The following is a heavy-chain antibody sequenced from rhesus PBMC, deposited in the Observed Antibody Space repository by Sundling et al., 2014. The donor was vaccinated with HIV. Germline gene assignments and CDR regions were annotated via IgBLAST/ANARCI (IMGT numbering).Heavy chain of an antibody. CDR1: GFTFSSYA. D-gene: IGHD1-26*01. J-gene: IGHJ4*01. CDR3: AKLTGTAPIDY. Sequence: EVQLVESGGGLAKPGGSLRLSCAASGFTFSSYAMNWVRQAPGKGLEWVSTISNGGRTTYYTDSVKGRFTISRDNSQNTLSLQMDSLRAEDTAVYYCAKLTGTAPIDYWGQGVLVTVSS. CDR2: ISNGGRTT. V-gene: IGHV3-103*01.